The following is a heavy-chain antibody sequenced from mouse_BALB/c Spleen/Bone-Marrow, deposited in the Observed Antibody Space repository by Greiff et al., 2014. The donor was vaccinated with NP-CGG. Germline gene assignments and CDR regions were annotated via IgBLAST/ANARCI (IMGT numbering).Heavy chain of an antibody. CDR1: GFIIKDTY. D-gene: IGHD1-1*01. Sequence: VQLQQPGAELVKPGASVKLSCTASGFIIKDTYMHWGKQRPEQGLEWIGRIDPANGNTKYDPKFQGKATITADTSSNTAYLHLSSLTSEDTAVYYCARYRYYGSSYAMDYWGQGTSVTVSS. CDR2: IDPANGNT. CDR3: ARYRYYGSSYAMDY. V-gene: IGHV14-3*02. J-gene: IGHJ4*01.